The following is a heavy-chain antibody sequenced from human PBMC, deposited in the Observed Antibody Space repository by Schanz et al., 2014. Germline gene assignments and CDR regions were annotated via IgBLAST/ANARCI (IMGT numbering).Heavy chain of an antibody. CDR1: GYTFISYG. CDR2: ISAYNGNT. CDR3: ARVQDDILTGSEYYYGMDV. D-gene: IGHD3-9*01. J-gene: IGHJ6*02. V-gene: IGHV1-18*01. Sequence: QVQLVQSGAEVKKPGASVKVSCKASGYTFISYGIKWVRQAPGQGLEWMGWISAYNGNTNYIQKLQGRVTMTTDTSTSTAYMELRSLRSDDTAVYYCARVQDDILTGSEYYYGMDVWGQGTTVTVSS.